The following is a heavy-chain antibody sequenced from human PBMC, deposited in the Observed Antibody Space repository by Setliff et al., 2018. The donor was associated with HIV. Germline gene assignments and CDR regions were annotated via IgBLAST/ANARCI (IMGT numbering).Heavy chain of an antibody. CDR1: GFTFSSYS. CDR2: IRGDGSYT. Sequence: PGGSLRLSCAASGFTFSSYSMNWVRQVPGKGLVWVSRIRGDGSYTSCADSVKGRFTSSRDNAKNTLYLQMSSLRAEDTAIYYCARDFNTMTTPGSSSWYGLNWFDPWGQGTLGTVSS. V-gene: IGHV3-74*01. CDR3: ARDFNTMTTPGSSSWYGLNWFDP. J-gene: IGHJ5*02. D-gene: IGHD6-13*01.